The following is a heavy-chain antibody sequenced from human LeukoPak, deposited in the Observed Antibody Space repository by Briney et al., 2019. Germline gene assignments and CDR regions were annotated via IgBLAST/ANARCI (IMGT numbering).Heavy chain of an antibody. D-gene: IGHD5-12*01. J-gene: IGHJ4*02. V-gene: IGHV4-4*07. CDR2: IYTSGST. Sequence: PSETLSLTCTVSGGSISSYHWSWIRQPAGKGLEWIGRIYTSGSTNYNPSLKSRVTMSVDTSKNQFSLKLSSVTAADTAVYYCASELRLRAFDYWGQGTLVTVSS. CDR1: GGSISSYH. CDR3: ASELRLRAFDY.